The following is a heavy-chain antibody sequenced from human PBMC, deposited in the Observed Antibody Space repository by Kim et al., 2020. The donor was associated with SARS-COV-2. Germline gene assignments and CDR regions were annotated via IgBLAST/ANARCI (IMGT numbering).Heavy chain of an antibody. J-gene: IGHJ6*02. V-gene: IGHV4-4*02. CDR3: ARGHDYGDYAYYYGMYV. CDR1: GGSISSSNW. Sequence: SETLSLTCAVSGGSISSSNWWSWVRQPPGKGLEWIGEIYHSGSTNYNPSLKSRVTISVDKSKNQFSLKLSSVTAADTAVYYCARGHDYGDYAYYYGMYVWGQGTTVTVSS. D-gene: IGHD4-17*01. CDR2: IYHSGST.